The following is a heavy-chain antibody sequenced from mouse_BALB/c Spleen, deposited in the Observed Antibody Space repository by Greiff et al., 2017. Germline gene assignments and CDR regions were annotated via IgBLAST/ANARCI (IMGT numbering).Heavy chain of an antibody. CDR2: ISTYYGDA. J-gene: IGHJ2*01. CDR1: GYTFTDYA. D-gene: IGHD1-1*01. Sequence: QVQLQQSGAELVRPGVSVKISCKGSGYTFTDYAMHWVKQSHAKSLEWIGVISTYYGDASYNQKFKGKATMTVDKSSSTAYMQLSSLTSEDSAVYYCARSRDYGSSLGGDYWGQGTTLTVSS. V-gene: IGHV1S137*01. CDR3: ARSRDYGSSLGGDY.